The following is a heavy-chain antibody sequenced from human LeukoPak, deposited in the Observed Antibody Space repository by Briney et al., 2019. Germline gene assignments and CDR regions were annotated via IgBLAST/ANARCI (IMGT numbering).Heavy chain of an antibody. Sequence: SETLSLTCTVAGGSVSSYDWSWIRQPPGKGREWIGYIYYSGSTNYNPSLTSRVTISVDTSTNQFSLTLSSVTAADTAVYYCARVGKQLVRWALHPWGQGTLVTVSS. CDR2: IYYSGST. CDR1: GGSVSSYD. D-gene: IGHD6-13*01. V-gene: IGHV4-59*02. J-gene: IGHJ5*02. CDR3: ARVGKQLVRWALHP.